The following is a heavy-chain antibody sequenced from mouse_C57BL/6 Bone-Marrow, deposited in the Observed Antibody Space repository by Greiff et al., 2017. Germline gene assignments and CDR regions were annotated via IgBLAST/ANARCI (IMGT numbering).Heavy chain of an antibody. Sequence: QQSCKASGYTFTSYWMHWVKQRPGQGLEWIGEIDPSASYTNYNQKFKGKSTLTVDKSSSTAYMQPSSLTPEDAAVYYCARSAYYFDDWGQGTTLTVSS. V-gene: IGHV1-69*01. CDR2: IDPSASYT. CDR3: ARSAYYFDD. D-gene: IGHD1-2*01. CDR1: GYTFTSYW. J-gene: IGHJ2*01.